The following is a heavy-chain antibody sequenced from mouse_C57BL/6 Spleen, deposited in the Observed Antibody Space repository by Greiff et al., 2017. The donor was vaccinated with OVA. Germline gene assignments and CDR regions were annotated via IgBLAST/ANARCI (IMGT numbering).Heavy chain of an antibody. V-gene: IGHV3-6*01. CDR1: GYSITSGYY. CDR2: ISYDGSN. CDR3: AKKVYGNMAMDY. J-gene: IGHJ4*01. D-gene: IGHD2-10*02. Sequence: VQLKQSGPGLVKPSQSLSLTCSVTGYSITSGYYWNWIRQFPGNKLEWMGYISYDGSNNYNPSLKNRISITRDTSKNQFFLKLNSVTTEDTATYDCAKKVYGNMAMDYWGQGTSVTVSS.